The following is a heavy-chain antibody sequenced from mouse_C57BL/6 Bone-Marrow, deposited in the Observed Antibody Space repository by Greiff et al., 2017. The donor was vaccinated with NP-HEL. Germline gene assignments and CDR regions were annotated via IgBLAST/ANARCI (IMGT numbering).Heavy chain of an antibody. CDR1: GYTFTSYW. CDR2: IDPSDSYT. D-gene: IGHD3-2*02. J-gene: IGHJ4*01. V-gene: IGHV1-50*01. Sequence: QVQLQQPGAELVKPGASVKLSCKASGYTFTSYWMQWVTQRPGQGLEWIGEIDPSDSYTNYNQKFKGKATLTVDTSSSTAYMQLSSLSSEDSAVYYCARRRRQLRRVDYWGQGTSVTVSS. CDR3: ARRRRQLRRVDY.